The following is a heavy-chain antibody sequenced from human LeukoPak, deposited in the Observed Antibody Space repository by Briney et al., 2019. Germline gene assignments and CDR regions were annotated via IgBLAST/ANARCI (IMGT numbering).Heavy chain of an antibody. CDR2: IYYSGSS. D-gene: IGHD2-15*01. CDR1: GGSISSNSFH. Sequence: SETLSLTCTVSGGSISSNSFHWVWIRQPPGKGLEWIGSIYYSGSSYYNPSLKSRLTMSVDTSKNQFSLKLSSVTAADTAVYFCARLTSTCSGGSCYQYYLDYWGQGTLVTVSS. CDR3: ARLTSTCSGGSCYQYYLDY. V-gene: IGHV4-39*01. J-gene: IGHJ4*02.